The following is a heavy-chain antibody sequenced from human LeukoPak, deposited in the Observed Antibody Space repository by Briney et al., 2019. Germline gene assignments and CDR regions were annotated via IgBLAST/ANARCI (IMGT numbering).Heavy chain of an antibody. Sequence: ASVKVSCKASGYIFTDYYIHWVRQAPGQGLEWMGFINPQSGYTSYLQKFQGRVTMTTDTSISTAYMELSSLGSDDTAFYYCSRDLTIPRDFIYWGQGTLVIVSS. CDR3: SRDLTIPRDFIY. J-gene: IGHJ4*02. D-gene: IGHD4/OR15-4a*01. CDR1: GYIFTDYY. CDR2: INPQSGYT. V-gene: IGHV1-2*02.